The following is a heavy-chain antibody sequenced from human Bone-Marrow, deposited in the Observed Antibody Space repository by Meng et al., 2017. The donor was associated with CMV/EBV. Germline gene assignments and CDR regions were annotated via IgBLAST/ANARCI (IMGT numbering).Heavy chain of an antibody. CDR2: MNPNSGNT. J-gene: IGHJ6*02. CDR3: ARGLKSRVDYGMDV. D-gene: IGHD3-10*01. CDR1: GYTFTTYD. V-gene: IGHV1-8*03. Sequence: ASVKVSCKASGYTFTTYDINWVRQATGQGLEWMGWMNPNSGNTDYAQKFQGRVTITADKSTSTAYMELSSLRSEDTAVYYCARGLKSRVDYGMDVWGQGTTVTVSS.